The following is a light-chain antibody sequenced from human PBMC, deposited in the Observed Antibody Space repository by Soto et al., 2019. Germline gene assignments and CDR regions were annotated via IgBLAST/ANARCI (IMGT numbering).Light chain of an antibody. J-gene: IGKJ1*01. CDR2: SAS. CDR1: QYIGNY. V-gene: IGKV1-39*01. CDR3: QSNYILPWT. Sequence: DIQVTQSPPSLSASVGDRVTITCRASQYIGNYLNWYQHKPGKAPQLLIYSASTLQIGVPSRFSGSVSGTDFPLTITTLLPDDFASYYCQSNYILPWTFGQGTKVETK.